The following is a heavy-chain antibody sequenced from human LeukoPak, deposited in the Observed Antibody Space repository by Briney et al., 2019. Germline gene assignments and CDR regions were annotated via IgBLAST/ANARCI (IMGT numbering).Heavy chain of an antibody. CDR1: GYSINSGYY. CDR2: IYHSGST. Sequence: SETLSLTCTVSGYSINSGYYWGWIRQPPGKGLEWIGSIYHSGSTYYNPSLKSRVTISVFKSKNQFSLKLSSVTAADTAVYYCARTRETVAGAYFDYWGQGTLVTVSS. J-gene: IGHJ4*02. CDR3: ARTRETVAGAYFDY. V-gene: IGHV4-38-2*02. D-gene: IGHD6-19*01.